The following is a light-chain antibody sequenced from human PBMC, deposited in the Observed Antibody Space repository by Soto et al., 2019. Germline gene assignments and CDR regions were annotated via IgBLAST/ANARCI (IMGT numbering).Light chain of an antibody. CDR3: QQANSLPVT. CDR1: QGISNW. J-gene: IGKJ3*01. CDR2: AAS. Sequence: DNPMTQSPSSVSASVGDRVTITCRASQGISNWLAWYQQKPGKAPSLLIHAASSLQSGVPSRFSGSGYGTDFTLTISSLQPEDFATYFCQQANSLPVTFGPGTKVDIK. V-gene: IGKV1-12*01.